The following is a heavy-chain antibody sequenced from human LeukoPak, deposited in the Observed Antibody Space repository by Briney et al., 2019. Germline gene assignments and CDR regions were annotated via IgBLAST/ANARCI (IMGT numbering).Heavy chain of an antibody. CDR3: ASVTTPGYYYDSSGYYSPEY. CDR2: INHSGST. CDR1: GGSFSGYY. D-gene: IGHD3-22*01. Sequence: SEALSLTCAVYGGSFSGYYWSWIRQPPGKGLEWIGEINHSGSTNYNPSLKSRVTISVDTSKNQFSLKLSSVTAADTAVYYCASVTTPGYYYDSSGYYSPEYWGQGTLVTVSS. V-gene: IGHV4-34*01. J-gene: IGHJ4*02.